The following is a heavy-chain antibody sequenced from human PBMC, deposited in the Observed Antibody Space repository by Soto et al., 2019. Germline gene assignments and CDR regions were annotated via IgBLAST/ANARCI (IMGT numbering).Heavy chain of an antibody. Sequence: PGGSLRLSCAASGFTFYDYTMHWVRQVPGRGLEWVSLISWDGGSTYYADSVKGRFTIPRDNSKNSLYLQMNSLRTDDTALYYCAKDVIAARPYYYFGLDVWGQGTTVTVSS. CDR2: ISWDGGST. CDR3: AKDVIAARPYYYFGLDV. J-gene: IGHJ6*02. D-gene: IGHD6-6*01. V-gene: IGHV3-43*01. CDR1: GFTFYDYT.